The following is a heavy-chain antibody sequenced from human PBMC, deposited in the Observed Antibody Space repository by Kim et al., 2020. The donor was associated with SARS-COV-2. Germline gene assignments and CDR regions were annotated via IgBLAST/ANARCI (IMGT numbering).Heavy chain of an antibody. CDR3: ARCPKPSGHSDY. J-gene: IGHJ4*02. CDR1: GGSFNGYY. V-gene: IGHV4-34*01. CDR2: IDHSGST. Sequence: SETLSLTCAVYGGSFNGYYWSWIRQPPGKGLEWIGEIDHSGSTHHNPSLKSRVSISVDTSKNQFSLKMSSVTAADTGVYYCARCPKPSGHSDYWGQGIL. D-gene: IGHD6-19*01.